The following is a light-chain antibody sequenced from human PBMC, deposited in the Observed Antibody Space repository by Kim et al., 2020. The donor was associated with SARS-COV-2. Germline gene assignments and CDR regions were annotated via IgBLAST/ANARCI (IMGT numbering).Light chain of an antibody. CDR2: GEY. J-gene: IGLJ3*02. CDR1: SLRTSF. Sequence: VALGHPVRITCQGDSLRTSFASWYQQKPGQAPVLVMYGEYSRPSGIPDRFSGSSSGNTASLTIIGAQAEDEADYYCNCRDSSGNRVFGGGTKVTVL. V-gene: IGLV3-19*01. CDR3: NCRDSSGNRV.